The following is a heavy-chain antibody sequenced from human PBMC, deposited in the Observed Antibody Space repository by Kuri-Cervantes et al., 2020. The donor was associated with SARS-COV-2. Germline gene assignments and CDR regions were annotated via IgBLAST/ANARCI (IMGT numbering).Heavy chain of an antibody. CDR3: AKGNGQRIRDILTGYPLGGFQH. V-gene: IGHV3-30-3*02. CDR1: GYTFTSYY. Sequence: SCKASGYTFTSYYMHWVRQAPGKGLEWVAVISYDGSNKYYADSVKGRFTISRDNSKNTLYLQMNSLRAEDTAVYYCAKGNGQRIRDILTGYPLGGFQHWGQGTLVTVSS. D-gene: IGHD3-9*01. J-gene: IGHJ1*01. CDR2: ISYDGSNK.